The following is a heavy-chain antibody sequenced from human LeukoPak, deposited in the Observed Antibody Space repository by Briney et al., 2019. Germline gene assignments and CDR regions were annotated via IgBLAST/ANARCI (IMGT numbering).Heavy chain of an antibody. D-gene: IGHD6-13*01. V-gene: IGHV3-48*03. Sequence: SGGSLRLSCAASGLTFSSYEMNWVRQPPGKGLEWVSYISSSCSTIYYADSVKGRFTISRDNAKNSLYLQMNSLRAEDTAVYYCARAWVMRSSWYDYWGQGTLVTVSS. CDR3: ARAWVMRSSWYDY. J-gene: IGHJ4*02. CDR2: ISSSCSTI. CDR1: GLTFSSYE.